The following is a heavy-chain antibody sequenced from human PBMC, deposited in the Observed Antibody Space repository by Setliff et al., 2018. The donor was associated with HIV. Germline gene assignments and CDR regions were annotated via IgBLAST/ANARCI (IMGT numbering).Heavy chain of an antibody. D-gene: IGHD6-13*01. CDR2: ISWNADFT. CDR3: ARGGAAAGTEEYFQH. Sequence: GGSLRFSCAGSGFIFSNFAMYWVRQAPGKGLEWVSGISWNADFTAYAESTKGRFTISRDNARKSLYLQMNSLRAEDTAVYYCARGGAAAGTEEYFQHWGQGTLVTSPQ. J-gene: IGHJ1*01. CDR1: GFIFSNFA. V-gene: IGHV3-9*01.